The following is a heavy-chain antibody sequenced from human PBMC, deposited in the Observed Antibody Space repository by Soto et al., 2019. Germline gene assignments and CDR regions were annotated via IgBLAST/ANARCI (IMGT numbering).Heavy chain of an antibody. D-gene: IGHD6-13*01. J-gene: IGHJ3*02. CDR1: GGSINSAGYC. V-gene: IGHV4-31*03. CDR3: ARPQLGAAAVIYTLDI. Sequence: QVQLQESGPGLVKPSQTLSLTCTVSGGSINSAGYCWSWIRQHQGKGLERIGHIYHSGSTYYNPSLKSRVSISVDTSKNQFSLRLSSVTAADTAVYYCARPQLGAAAVIYTLDIWGQGTMVTVSS. CDR2: IYHSGST.